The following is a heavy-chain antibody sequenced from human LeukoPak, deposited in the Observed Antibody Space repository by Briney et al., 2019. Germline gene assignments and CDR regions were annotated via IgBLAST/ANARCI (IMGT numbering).Heavy chain of an antibody. CDR2: IYYSGST. Sequence: SETLSLTCTVSGGSISSYHWSWIRQPPGKGLEWVGYIYYSGSTNYNPSLKSRVTISVDTSKNQFSLRLSSVTAADTAVYYCARGGVAIPAANNWFDPWGQGTLVTVSS. CDR3: ARGGVAIPAANNWFDP. CDR1: GGSISSYH. D-gene: IGHD2-2*01. V-gene: IGHV4-59*01. J-gene: IGHJ5*02.